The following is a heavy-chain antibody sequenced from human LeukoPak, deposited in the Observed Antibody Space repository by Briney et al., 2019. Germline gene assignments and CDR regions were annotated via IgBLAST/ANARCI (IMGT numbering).Heavy chain of an antibody. CDR1: GGSISSSSYY. J-gene: IGHJ3*02. Sequence: SETLSLTCTVSGGSISSSSYYWGWIRQPPGKGLEWIASIYYGGSTYYNPSLKSRVTISVDTSKNHLSLILSSVTAADTAVYYCAPGGYIGYGHAFDIWGQGTMVTVSS. CDR3: APGGYIGYGHAFDI. D-gene: IGHD5-12*01. V-gene: IGHV4-39*07. CDR2: IYYGGST.